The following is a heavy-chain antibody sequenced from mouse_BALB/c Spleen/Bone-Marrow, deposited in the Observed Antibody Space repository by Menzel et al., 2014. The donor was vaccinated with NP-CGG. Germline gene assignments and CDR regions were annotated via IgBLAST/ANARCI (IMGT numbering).Heavy chain of an antibody. V-gene: IGHV6-6*02. CDR2: IRLKSDNYAT. CDR3: TVTGAAWFAY. D-gene: IGHD4-1*01. Sequence: EVKLVESGGGLVQPGGSMKLSCVASGFTFSSYWMSWVRQSPEKGLEWVAEIRLKSDNYATHYAESVKGKFTISRDDSKSRLYLQMNSLRAEDTVIYYCTVTGAAWFAYWGQGTLVTVSA. J-gene: IGHJ3*01. CDR1: GFTFSSYW.